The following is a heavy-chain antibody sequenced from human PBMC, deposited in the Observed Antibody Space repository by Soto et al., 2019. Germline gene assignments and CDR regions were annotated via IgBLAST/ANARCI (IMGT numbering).Heavy chain of an antibody. J-gene: IGHJ6*02. D-gene: IGHD6-6*01. CDR2: ISGSGGST. CDR3: ARGLVKGYYYGMDV. CDR1: GFTFSSYA. V-gene: IGHV3-23*01. Sequence: GGSLRLSCAASGFTFSSYAMSWVRQAPGKGLEWVSAISGSGGSTYYADSVKGRFTISRDNSKNTLYLQMNSLRAEDTAVYYCARGLVKGYYYGMDVWGQGTTVTVSS.